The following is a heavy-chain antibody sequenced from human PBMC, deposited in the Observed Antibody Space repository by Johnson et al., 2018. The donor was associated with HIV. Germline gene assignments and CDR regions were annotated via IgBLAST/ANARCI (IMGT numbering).Heavy chain of an antibody. CDR1: GFTFDDYG. D-gene: IGHD1-26*01. CDR3: AKGGSYSGSYYSFDI. J-gene: IGHJ3*02. Sequence: VQLVESGGGVVRPGGSLRLSCAASGFTFDDYGMSWVRQAPGKGLEWVSVIYSGGSTYYADSVKGRFTISRDNSKNTLYLQMNSLRAEDTALYYCAKGGSYSGSYYSFDIWGQGTMVTVSS. CDR2: IYSGGST. V-gene: IGHV3-20*04.